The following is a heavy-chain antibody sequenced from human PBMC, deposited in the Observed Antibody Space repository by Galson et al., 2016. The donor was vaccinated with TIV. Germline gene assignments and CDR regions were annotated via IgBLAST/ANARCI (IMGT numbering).Heavy chain of an antibody. Sequence: SVKVSCKVSGYTLSEIAMHWVRQAPGEGLEWVGGFDPEAGRTIYAQKFHGRVTVTEGTATDTAYMELKNLRSNDTAVYYCATVAWFPGLSLDSWGQGTLVIVSS. D-gene: IGHD3-22*01. CDR1: GYTLSEIA. CDR2: FDPEAGRT. V-gene: IGHV1-24*01. J-gene: IGHJ4*02. CDR3: ATVAWFPGLSLDS.